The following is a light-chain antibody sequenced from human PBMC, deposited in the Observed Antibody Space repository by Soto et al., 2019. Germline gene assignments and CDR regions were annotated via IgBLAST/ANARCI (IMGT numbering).Light chain of an antibody. V-gene: IGLV2-14*01. Sequence: QSALTQPASVSGSPGQSITISCTGTSSDVGGYNYVSWYQQHPGKAPKLMIYDVSNRPSGVSNRFSGSTSGNTASLTISGLQAEDEADYYCSSYTTSGSLVFGGGTQLTVL. CDR3: SSYTTSGSLV. CDR1: SSDVGGYNY. CDR2: DVS. J-gene: IGLJ2*01.